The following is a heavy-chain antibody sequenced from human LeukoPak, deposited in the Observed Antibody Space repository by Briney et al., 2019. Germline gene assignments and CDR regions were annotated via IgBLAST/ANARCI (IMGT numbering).Heavy chain of an antibody. D-gene: IGHD1-26*01. CDR1: AGSLSGYY. Sequence: SETLSLTCAVYAGSLSGYYWSWIRQPPGKGLEWIGEIHHSGSTSYTPSLKSRVTISVDTSKNQFSLKVISVTAADTAVYYCARGEKWDLHSFDMWGQGTLVTVSS. CDR3: ARGEKWDLHSFDM. J-gene: IGHJ3*02. CDR2: IHHSGST. V-gene: IGHV4-34*01.